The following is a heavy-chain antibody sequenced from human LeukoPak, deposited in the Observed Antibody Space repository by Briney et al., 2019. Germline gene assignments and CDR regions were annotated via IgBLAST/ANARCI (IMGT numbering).Heavy chain of an antibody. CDR1: GGSISSYY. D-gene: IGHD6-13*01. CDR2: IHYSGST. Sequence: SETLSLTCTVSGGSISSYYWSWIRQPPGKGLEWIGYIHYSGSTNYNPSLKSRVTISVDTSKNQFSLKLSSVTAADTAVYYCARHIGYGVDYWGQGTLVTVSS. CDR3: ARHIGYGVDY. V-gene: IGHV4-59*08. J-gene: IGHJ4*02.